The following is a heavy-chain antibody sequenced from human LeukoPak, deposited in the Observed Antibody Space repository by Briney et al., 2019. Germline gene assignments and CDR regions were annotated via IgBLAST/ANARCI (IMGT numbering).Heavy chain of an antibody. J-gene: IGHJ4*02. CDR3: ARTNYDILTGFDY. D-gene: IGHD3-9*01. CDR2: INPNSGGT. CDR1: GYTFTGYY. V-gene: IGHV1-2*02. Sequence: ASVKVSCKASGYTFTGYYMHWVRQAPGQGLEWMGWINPNSGGTNYAQKFQGRVTMTRDTSISTAYMELSRLRPDDTAVYYCARTNYDILTGFDYWGQGTLVTVSS.